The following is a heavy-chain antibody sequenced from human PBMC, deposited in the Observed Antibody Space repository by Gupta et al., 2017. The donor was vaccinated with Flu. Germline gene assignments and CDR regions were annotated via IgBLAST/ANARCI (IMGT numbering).Heavy chain of an antibody. Sequence: SYGMHWVRQAPGKGLEWVAVIWYDGSNKYYADSVKGRSTISRDNSKNTLYLQMNSLRAEDTAVYYCAREATIFGVVIYYYGMDVWGQGTTVTVSS. CDR3: AREATIFGVVIYYYGMDV. CDR2: IWYDGSNK. D-gene: IGHD3-3*01. V-gene: IGHV3-33*01. J-gene: IGHJ6*02. CDR1: SYG.